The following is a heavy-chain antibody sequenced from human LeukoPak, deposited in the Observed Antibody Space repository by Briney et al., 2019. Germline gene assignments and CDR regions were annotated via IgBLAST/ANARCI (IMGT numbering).Heavy chain of an antibody. J-gene: IGHJ6*03. CDR2: SYTSGST. D-gene: IGHD6-19*01. CDR3: AREKYSSGWDDYYYYYYMDV. CDR1: GGSISSYY. Sequence: SETLSLTCSVSGGSISSYYWIWIRQPAGKGLEWIGRSYTSGSTNYIPSLKSRVTISVDTSKNQFSLKLSSVTAADTAVYYCAREKYSSGWDDYYYYYYMDVWGKGTTVTVSS. V-gene: IGHV4-4*07.